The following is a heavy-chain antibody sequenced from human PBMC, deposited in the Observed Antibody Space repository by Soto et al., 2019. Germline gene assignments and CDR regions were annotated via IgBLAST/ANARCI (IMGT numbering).Heavy chain of an antibody. V-gene: IGHV1-18*01. J-gene: IGHJ6*02. CDR1: GGTFSSYA. CDR3: ARDTVTTYHYFYYGMDV. Sequence: ASVKVSCKASGGTFSSYAISWVRQAPGQGLEWMGWISADNGDTNYAQKLQGRVTMTKDTSTSTAYMELRSLRSDDTAVYYCARDTVTTYHYFYYGMDVWGQGTTVTVSS. D-gene: IGHD4-4*01. CDR2: ISADNGDT.